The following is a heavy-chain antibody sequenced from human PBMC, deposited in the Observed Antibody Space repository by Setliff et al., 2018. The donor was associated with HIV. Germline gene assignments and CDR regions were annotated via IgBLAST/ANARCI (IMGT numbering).Heavy chain of an antibody. J-gene: IGHJ5*02. D-gene: IGHD1-26*01. CDR3: AREPDRIVGAA. V-gene: IGHV1-18*01. CDR2: INPDNGDT. Sequence: GASVKVSCKASGYTFTSYGITWVRQAPGQGLEWMGWINPDNGDTKYAQKLQGRVTMTTDTSTSTAYMDLRSLRSDDTAVYYCAREPDRIVGAAWGQGTLVTVSS. CDR1: GYTFTSYG.